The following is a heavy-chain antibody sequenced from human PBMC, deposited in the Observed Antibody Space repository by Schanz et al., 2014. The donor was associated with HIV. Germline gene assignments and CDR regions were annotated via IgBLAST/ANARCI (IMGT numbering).Heavy chain of an antibody. D-gene: IGHD3-10*01. J-gene: IGHJ4*02. V-gene: IGHV3-7*03. CDR3: AKGFPDNNHSYFRY. CDR2: MRQDASEK. CDR1: GFSLNKYW. Sequence: EVQLVESGGGLVQPGGSLRLSCAFSGFSLNKYWMNWVRQSPGKGLEWVANMRQDASEKNYVDSAKGRFTISRDNAKNSLFLQMNSLRVEDTAVYYCAKGFPDNNHSYFRYWGQGTLVTVSS.